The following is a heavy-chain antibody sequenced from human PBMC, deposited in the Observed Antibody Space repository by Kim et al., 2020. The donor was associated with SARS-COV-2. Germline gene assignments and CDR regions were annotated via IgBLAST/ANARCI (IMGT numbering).Heavy chain of an antibody. CDR1: GGFISGYD. Sequence: SETLSLTCTVSGGFISGYDWNWIRQPPGKGLDWIGYISYSGSTNYNPSLNSRVTITVDTSKNHFSLNLSSVTAADTAVYYCARPWESFYGMDVWGLGTT. CDR2: ISYSGST. V-gene: IGHV4-59*08. CDR3: ARPWESFYGMDV. D-gene: IGHD3-10*01. J-gene: IGHJ6*02.